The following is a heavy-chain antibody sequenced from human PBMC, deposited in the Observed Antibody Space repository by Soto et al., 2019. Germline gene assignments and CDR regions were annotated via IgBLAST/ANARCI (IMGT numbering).Heavy chain of an antibody. CDR2: INPNSGGT. CDR3: ARGYSLGYSYGYVYY. CDR1: GYTFTGYY. Sequence: GASVTVSCTASGYTFTGYYMHWVRQAPGQGLEWMGWINPNSGGTNYAQKFQGRVTMTRDTSISTAYMELSRLRSDDTAVYYCARGYSLGYSYGYVYYWGQGTLVTVSS. J-gene: IGHJ4*02. D-gene: IGHD5-18*01. V-gene: IGHV1-2*02.